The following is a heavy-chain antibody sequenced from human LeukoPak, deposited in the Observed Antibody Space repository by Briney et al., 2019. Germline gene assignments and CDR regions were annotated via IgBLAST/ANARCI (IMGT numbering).Heavy chain of an antibody. CDR3: AIGESFDY. Sequence: GGSLRLSCAASGFTFSSYGMHWVRQAPGKGLEWVAVISYDGSNKYYADSVKGRFTISRDNSKNTLHLQMNSLRAEDTAVYYCAIGESFDYWGQGTLVTVSS. D-gene: IGHD3-10*01. CDR2: ISYDGSNK. CDR1: GFTFSSYG. J-gene: IGHJ4*02. V-gene: IGHV3-30*03.